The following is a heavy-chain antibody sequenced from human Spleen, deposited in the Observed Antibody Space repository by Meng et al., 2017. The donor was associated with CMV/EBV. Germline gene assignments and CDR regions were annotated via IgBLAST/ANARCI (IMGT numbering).Heavy chain of an antibody. CDR1: GFTFSSYS. CDR3: ARDRLQWELGRYGMDV. V-gene: IGHV3-21*01. CDR2: ISSSSSYM. J-gene: IGHJ6*02. D-gene: IGHD1-26*01. Sequence: GESLKISCAASGFTFSSYSMNWVRQAPGKGLEWVSSISSSSSYMYYADSVKGRFTISRDNAKNSLYLQMNSLRAEDTAVYYCARDRLQWELGRYGMDVWGHGTTVTVSS.